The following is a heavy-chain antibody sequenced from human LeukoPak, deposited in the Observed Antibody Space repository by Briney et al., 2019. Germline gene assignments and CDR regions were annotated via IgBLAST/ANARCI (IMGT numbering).Heavy chain of an antibody. J-gene: IGHJ4*02. CDR3: ARDRCSGGSCYSIDY. CDR2: IYYSGST. Sequence: SETLSLTCTVSGGPISSGDYYWSWIRKPPGKGLERIGYIYYSGSTYYNPSLKSRVTISVDTSKNQFSLKLSSVTAADTAVYYCARDRCSGGSCYSIDYWGQGTLVTVSS. V-gene: IGHV4-30-4*01. CDR1: GGPISSGDYY. D-gene: IGHD2-15*01.